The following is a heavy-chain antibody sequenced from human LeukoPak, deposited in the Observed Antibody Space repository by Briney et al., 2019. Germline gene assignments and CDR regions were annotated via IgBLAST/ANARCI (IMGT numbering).Heavy chain of an antibody. D-gene: IGHD3-22*01. Sequence: PSETLSLTCAVSGYSINSGYYWGWIRQPPGKGLEWIGSIYHSGSTYYNPSLKSRVTISVDTSKNQFSPKLSSVTAADTAVYYCARLGHYYDSSGYYDAFDIWGQGTMVTASS. V-gene: IGHV4-38-2*01. CDR3: ARLGHYYDSSGYYDAFDI. CDR1: GYSINSGYY. CDR2: IYHSGST. J-gene: IGHJ3*02.